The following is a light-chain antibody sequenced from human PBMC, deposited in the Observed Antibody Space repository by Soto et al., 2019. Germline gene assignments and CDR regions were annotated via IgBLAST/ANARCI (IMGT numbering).Light chain of an antibody. CDR1: SSNVGGGFD. CDR3: QCYDSKLSISV. Sequence: QAVVTQPPSVSGVPGQRVTISCTGSSSNVGGGFDIHWYQQLPGTAPKLLIYDNNNRPSGVPDRFSGSRSGTSASLAITELQAEDEADYYCQCYDSKLSISVFGGGTKLTVL. CDR2: DNN. J-gene: IGLJ3*02. V-gene: IGLV1-40*01.